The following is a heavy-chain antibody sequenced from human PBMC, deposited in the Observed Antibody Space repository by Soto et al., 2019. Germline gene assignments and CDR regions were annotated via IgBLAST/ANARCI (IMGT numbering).Heavy chain of an antibody. CDR2: IIPIFGTA. D-gene: IGHD5-18*01. V-gene: IGHV1-69*13. J-gene: IGHJ3*02. Sequence: ASVKVSCKASGGTFSSYAISWVRQAPGQGLEWMGGIIPIFGTANYAQKFQGRVTITADESTSTAYMELSSLRSEDTAVYYCAGPENTAPAMIDIWGQGKRVTVPS. CDR3: AGPENTAPAMIDI. CDR1: GGTFSSYA.